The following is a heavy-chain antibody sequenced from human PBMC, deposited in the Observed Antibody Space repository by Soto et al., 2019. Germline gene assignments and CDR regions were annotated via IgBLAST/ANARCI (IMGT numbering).Heavy chain of an antibody. V-gene: IGHV4-30-2*01. Sequence: SETLSLTCAVSGGSISSGGYSWSWIRQPPGKGLEWIGYIYHSGSTYYNPSLKSRVTISVDRSKNQFSLKLSSVTAADTAVYYCARDKITSLGDYWGLGTLVTVS. CDR1: GGSISSGGYS. CDR2: IYHSGST. CDR3: ARDKITSLGDY. D-gene: IGHD3-3*01. J-gene: IGHJ4*02.